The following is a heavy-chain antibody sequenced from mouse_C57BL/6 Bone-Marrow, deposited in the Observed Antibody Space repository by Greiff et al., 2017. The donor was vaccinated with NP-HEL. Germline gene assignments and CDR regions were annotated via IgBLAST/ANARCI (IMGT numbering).Heavy chain of an antibody. D-gene: IGHD1-1*02. CDR3: ARINGSYGNWYFDV. CDR2: IWWDDDK. Sequence: QVTLKECGPGILQPSQTLSLTCSFSGFSLSTFGMGVGWIRQPSGKGLEWLAHIWWDDDKYYNPALKSRLPISKVTSKNQVFLKIANVDTADTATYYCARINGSYGNWYFDVWGTGTTVTVSS. J-gene: IGHJ1*03. CDR1: GFSLSTFGMG. V-gene: IGHV8-8*01.